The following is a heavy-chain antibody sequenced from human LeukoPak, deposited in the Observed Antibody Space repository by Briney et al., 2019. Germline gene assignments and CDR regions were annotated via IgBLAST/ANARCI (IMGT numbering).Heavy chain of an antibody. CDR1: GFTFSSYA. CDR3: AXXXXXXFLEWLLYRYNY. V-gene: IGHV3-23*01. D-gene: IGHD3-3*01. J-gene: IGHJ4*02. CDR2: ISGSGGST. Sequence: GSLRLSCAASGFTFSSYAMSWVRQAPGKGLEWVSAISGSGGSTYYADSVKGRFTISRDNSKNTLYLQMNSLRAEDTAVYYCAXXXXXXFLEWLLYRYNYWGQGTLVTVSS.